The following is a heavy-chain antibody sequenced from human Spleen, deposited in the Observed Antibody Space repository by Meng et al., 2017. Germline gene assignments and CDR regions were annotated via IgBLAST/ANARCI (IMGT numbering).Heavy chain of an antibody. CDR3: ARDVKKQDGSGTYYYYGMDV. CDR2: ISSSTTYI. CDR1: EINFSSYV. Sequence: GESLKISCAASEINFSSYVMSWVRQAPGKGLEWVSSISSSTTYIYYADSVKGRFTISRDNAKNSVYLQMNSLRAEDTAVYFCARDVKKQDGSGTYYYYGMDVWGQGTTVTVSS. D-gene: IGHD3-10*01. V-gene: IGHV3-21*01. J-gene: IGHJ6*02.